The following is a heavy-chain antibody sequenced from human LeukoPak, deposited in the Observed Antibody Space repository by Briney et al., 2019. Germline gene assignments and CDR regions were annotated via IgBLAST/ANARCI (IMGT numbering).Heavy chain of an antibody. Sequence: GGSLRLSCTASGFTFGDYAMSWFRQAPGKGLEWVGFIRSKAYGGTTEYAASVKGRFTISRDDSKSIAYLQMNSLKTEVTAVYYCTRPFDYGDYLPFDYWGQGTLVTVSS. CDR3: TRPFDYGDYLPFDY. J-gene: IGHJ4*02. V-gene: IGHV3-49*03. D-gene: IGHD4-17*01. CDR2: IRSKAYGGTT. CDR1: GFTFGDYA.